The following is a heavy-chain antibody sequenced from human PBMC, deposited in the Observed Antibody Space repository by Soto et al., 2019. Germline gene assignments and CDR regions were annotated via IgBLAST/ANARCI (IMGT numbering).Heavy chain of an antibody. CDR1: GFTFGDYA. Sequence: PGGSLRLSCAASGFTFGDYAMSWVRQAPGEGLEWVSTISGSDGSTYYADSVKGRFTISRDISKNTLYLQMNSLRAEDTAIYYCAKERSSGYYFFDYWGQGTLVTVSS. J-gene: IGHJ4*02. V-gene: IGHV3-23*01. D-gene: IGHD5-12*01. CDR3: AKERSSGYYFFDY. CDR2: ISGSDGST.